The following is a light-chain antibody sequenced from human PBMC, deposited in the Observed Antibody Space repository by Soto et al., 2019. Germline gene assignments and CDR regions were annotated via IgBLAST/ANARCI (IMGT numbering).Light chain of an antibody. Sequence: EIVLTQSPATLSLSPGERATLSCGASQSVSRNYVAWYQQKPGLAPSLVMFAASTRATGIPDRFSGSGSGTDFSLTISRLEPEDFAVHYCQQYDRSPFTFGPGTKVDI. CDR3: QQYDRSPFT. CDR2: AAS. CDR1: QSVSRNY. V-gene: IGKV3D-20*01. J-gene: IGKJ3*01.